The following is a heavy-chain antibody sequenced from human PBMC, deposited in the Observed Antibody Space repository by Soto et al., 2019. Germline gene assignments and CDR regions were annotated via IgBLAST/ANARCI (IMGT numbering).Heavy chain of an antibody. Sequence: QVQLVESGGGVVQPGRSLRLSCAASGFTFSSYGMHWVRQAPGKGLEWVAVIWFDGSIYFYADFVKGRFTISRDNSKNTLYLQMNSLRAEDTAVDYWARDRQYNSGWRDGLDVWGQGTTVTVSS. CDR3: ARDRQYNSGWRDGLDV. CDR2: IWFDGSIY. D-gene: IGHD6-19*01. V-gene: IGHV3-33*01. J-gene: IGHJ6*02. CDR1: GFTFSSYG.